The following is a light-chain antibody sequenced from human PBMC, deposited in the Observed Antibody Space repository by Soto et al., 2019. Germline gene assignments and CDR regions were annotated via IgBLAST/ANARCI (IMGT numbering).Light chain of an antibody. CDR2: DTS. J-gene: IGKJ1*01. CDR1: QYVSSS. CDR3: QQLNRYPWT. V-gene: IGKV3-15*01. Sequence: EIVVTQSPATLSVSPGERVTLSCRASQYVSSSLAWYQQRPGQAPRLLIYDTSTRAAGISARFSGSGSGTEFTLTISSLQSEDFAVYYCQQLNRYPWTFGQGTKVEIK.